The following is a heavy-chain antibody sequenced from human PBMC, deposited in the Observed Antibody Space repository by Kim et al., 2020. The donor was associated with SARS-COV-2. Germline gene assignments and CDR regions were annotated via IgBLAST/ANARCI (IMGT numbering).Heavy chain of an antibody. V-gene: IGHV1-69*13. Sequence: SVKVSCKASGGTFSSYAISWVRQAPGQGLEWMGGIIPIFGTANYAQKFQGRVTITADESTSTAYMELSSLRSEDTAVYYCAIRLHSSSSGTSPWEGYYYYYGMDVWGQGTTVTVSS. D-gene: IGHD6-13*01. CDR1: GGTFSSYA. J-gene: IGHJ6*02. CDR2: IIPIFGTA. CDR3: AIRLHSSSSGTSPWEGYYYYYGMDV.